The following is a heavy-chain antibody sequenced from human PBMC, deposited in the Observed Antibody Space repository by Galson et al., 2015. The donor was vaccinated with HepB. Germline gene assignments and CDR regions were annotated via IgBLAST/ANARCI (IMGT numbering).Heavy chain of an antibody. Sequence: PALVKPTQTLTLTCTVSGFSLSNARMGVSWIRQPPGKALEWLAHIFSNDEKSYSTSLMSRLTISKDTSKSQVVLTMTNMDPVDTATYNCGRLASNWGWYFDLWGRGTLVTVSS. CDR1: GFSLSNARMG. D-gene: IGHD3-16*01. V-gene: IGHV2-26*01. CDR3: GRLASNWGWYFDL. J-gene: IGHJ2*01. CDR2: IFSNDEK.